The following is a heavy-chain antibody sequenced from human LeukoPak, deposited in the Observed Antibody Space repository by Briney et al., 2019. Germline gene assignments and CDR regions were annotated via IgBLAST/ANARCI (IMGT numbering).Heavy chain of an antibody. CDR2: ISGSGGST. J-gene: IGHJ4*02. CDR1: GFTFSSYW. Sequence: PGGSLRLSCAASGFTFSSYWMSWVRQAPGKGLEWVSAISGSGGSTYYADSVKGRFTISRDNSKNTLYLQMNSMRAEDTAVYYCAKDRGIVGATTFDYWGQGTLVTVSS. D-gene: IGHD1-26*01. V-gene: IGHV3-23*01. CDR3: AKDRGIVGATTFDY.